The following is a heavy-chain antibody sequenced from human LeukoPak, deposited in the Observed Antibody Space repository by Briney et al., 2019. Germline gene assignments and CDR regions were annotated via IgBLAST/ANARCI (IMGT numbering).Heavy chain of an antibody. CDR3: ARDSAPYAFDI. CDR2: IYYSGST. J-gene: IGHJ3*02. V-gene: IGHV4-61*01. CDR1: GGSVSSGSYY. Sequence: SETLSLTCTVSGGSVSSGSYYWSWIRQPPGKGLEWIGYIYYSGSTNYNPSLKSRVTISVDTSKNQFSLKLSSVTAADTAVYYCARDSAPYAFDIWGQGTMVTVSS.